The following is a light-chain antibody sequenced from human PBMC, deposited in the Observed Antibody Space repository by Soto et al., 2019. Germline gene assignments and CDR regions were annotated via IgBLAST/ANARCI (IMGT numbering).Light chain of an antibody. V-gene: IGKV3-15*01. CDR2: GAS. CDR3: QQYNDRPRT. Sequence: ELVITQSPATVSVSPGERATLSCRASHFVSTNLAWYQQRPGQAPRLLIYGASTRAIGVPARFSGSGSGTEFTLTISSLQSEDFAVYYCQQYNDRPRTFGQGTKVDI. J-gene: IGKJ1*01. CDR1: HFVSTN.